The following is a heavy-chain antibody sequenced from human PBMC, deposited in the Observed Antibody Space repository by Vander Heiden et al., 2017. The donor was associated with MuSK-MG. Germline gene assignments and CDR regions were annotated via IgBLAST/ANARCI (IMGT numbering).Heavy chain of an antibody. Sequence: QVQLVQSGAEVKKPGSSVKVSCKASGGPFSSYANSWVRQAPGQGLEWRGGIIPIFGTANYAQKFQGRVTITADESTSTAYMELSSLRSEDTAVYYCARGGYYDSSGYPDYWGQGTLVTVSS. J-gene: IGHJ4*02. V-gene: IGHV1-69*01. CDR1: GGPFSSYA. D-gene: IGHD3-22*01. CDR2: IIPIFGTA. CDR3: ARGGYYDSSGYPDY.